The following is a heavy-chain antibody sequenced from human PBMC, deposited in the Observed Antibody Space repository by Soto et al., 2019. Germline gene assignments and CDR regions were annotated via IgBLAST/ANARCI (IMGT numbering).Heavy chain of an antibody. CDR2: IYYSGST. D-gene: IGHD2-2*01. CDR1: GGSISSYY. Sequence: SETLSLTCTVSGGSISSYYWSWIRQPPGKGLEWIGYIYYSGSTNYNPSLKSRVTISVDTSKNQFSLKLSSVTAADTAVYYCARVGVVVPAAMYWFDPWGQGTLVTVSS. J-gene: IGHJ5*02. V-gene: IGHV4-59*01. CDR3: ARVGVVVPAAMYWFDP.